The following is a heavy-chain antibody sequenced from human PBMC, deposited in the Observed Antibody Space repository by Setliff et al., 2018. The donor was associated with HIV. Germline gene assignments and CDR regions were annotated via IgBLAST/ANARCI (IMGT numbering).Heavy chain of an antibody. J-gene: IGHJ4*02. D-gene: IGHD2-2*01. CDR3: ARGPPIVVVPAALLTFDY. CDR1: GYTLTDYY. V-gene: IGHV1-2*02. CDR2: VNPHDGGT. Sequence: SVKVSCKASGYTLTDYYVQWVRQAPGQGLEWMGWVNPHDGGTYYAQILEGRVTMTRDTSTSTAYMELRSLRSDDTAVYYCARGPPIVVVPAALLTFDYWGQGTLVTGSS.